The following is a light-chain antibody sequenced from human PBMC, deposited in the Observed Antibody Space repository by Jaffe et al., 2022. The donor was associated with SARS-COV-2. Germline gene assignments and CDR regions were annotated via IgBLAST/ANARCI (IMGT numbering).Light chain of an antibody. Sequence: QSALTQPASVSGSPGQSITISCTGNTSDIGTSNFVSWYRQYPDKAPKVMIFDVSNRPSEVSNRFSGSKSGNTASLTISGLQAEDEADYYCSSFSRGNTPRYVFGTGTRVTVL. V-gene: IGLV2-14*03. CDR1: TSDIGTSNF. CDR3: SSFSRGNTPRYV. J-gene: IGLJ1*01. CDR2: DVS.